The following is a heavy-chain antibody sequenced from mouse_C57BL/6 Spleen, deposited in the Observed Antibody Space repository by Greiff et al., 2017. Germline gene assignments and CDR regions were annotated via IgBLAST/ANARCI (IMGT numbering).Heavy chain of an antibody. Sequence: VQLVESGPGLVQPSQSLSITCTVSGFSLTSYGVHWVRQSPGQGLEWLGVIWSGRGTDYNAAFISRLSISKDNTQCKVIFKRNGLQADDRAIYYCAGLDGSHWYFDVWGTGTTVTVSS. V-gene: IGHV2-2*01. CDR2: IWSGRGT. CDR3: AGLDGSHWYFDV. J-gene: IGHJ1*03. CDR1: GFSLTSYG. D-gene: IGHD2-3*01.